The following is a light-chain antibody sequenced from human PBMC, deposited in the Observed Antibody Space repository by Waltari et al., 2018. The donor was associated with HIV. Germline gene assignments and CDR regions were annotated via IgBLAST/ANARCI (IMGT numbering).Light chain of an antibody. V-gene: IGLV2-11*01. CDR2: DVS. CDR3: CSYAGSYTYV. Sequence: QSALTQPRSVSGSPGQSVTISCTGTSIDVGGHNSVSWYQQSPDKAPKIMIYDVSKRPSGVPDRFSGSKSGNTASLTISGLQSEDEANYFCCSYAGSYTYVFGTGTEVTVL. CDR1: SIDVGGHNS. J-gene: IGLJ1*01.